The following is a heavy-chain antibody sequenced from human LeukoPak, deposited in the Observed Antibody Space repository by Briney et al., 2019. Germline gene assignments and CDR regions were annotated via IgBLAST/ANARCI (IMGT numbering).Heavy chain of an antibody. J-gene: IGHJ6*03. Sequence: PGGSLRLSCAASGFTFISYWMSWVRQAPGKGLEWVANIKQDGSEKYYVDSVKGRFTISRDNAKNSLYLQMNSLRAEDTAVYYCATTTGYSSSWPYYYYYYYMDVWGKGTTVTISS. D-gene: IGHD6-13*01. CDR3: ATTTGYSSSWPYYYYYYYMDV. V-gene: IGHV3-7*01. CDR1: GFTFISYW. CDR2: IKQDGSEK.